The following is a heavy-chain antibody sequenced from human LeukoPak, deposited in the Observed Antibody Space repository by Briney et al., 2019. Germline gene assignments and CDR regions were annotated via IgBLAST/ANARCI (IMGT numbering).Heavy chain of an antibody. CDR2: IRSDGSNK. CDR3: AKDRAIAAAGTEGDY. Sequence: GGSLRLSCAASGFTFSRHGMHWVRQAPGKGLEWVAFIRSDGSNKFYADSVKARFTTSRDNSKNTLSLQMNSLRAEDTALYYCAKDRAIAAAGTEGDYWGQGTVVTVSS. D-gene: IGHD6-13*01. CDR1: GFTFSRHG. J-gene: IGHJ4*02. V-gene: IGHV3-30*02.